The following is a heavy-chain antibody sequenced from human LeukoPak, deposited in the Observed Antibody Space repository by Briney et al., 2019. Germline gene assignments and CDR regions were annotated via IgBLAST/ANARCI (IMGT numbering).Heavy chain of an antibody. CDR3: ARETASYGGHTHDY. Sequence: PSETLSLTCTVSGGSISSGGYYWSWIRQPPGKGLEWIGYIYYSGSTNYNPSLKSRVTISVDTSKNQFSLKLSSVTAADTAVYYCARETASYGGHTHDYWGQGTLVTVSS. V-gene: IGHV4-61*08. CDR2: IYYSGST. D-gene: IGHD5-18*01. J-gene: IGHJ4*02. CDR1: GGSISSGGYY.